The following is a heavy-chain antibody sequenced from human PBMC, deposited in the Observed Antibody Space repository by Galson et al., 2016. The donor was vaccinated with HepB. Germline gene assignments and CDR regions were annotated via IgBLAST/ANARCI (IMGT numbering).Heavy chain of an antibody. V-gene: IGHV5-51*01. Sequence: QSGAEVKKPGESLKISCEASGYSFVTYWNGWVRQMPGKGLEWMGIIYPGDPNTRDSPSFQGQVTISADKSNSTAYLQWSSLKASDTAISYCARPGHTESEIYPGSKDVWGQGTTVTVSS. CDR3: ARPGHTESEIYPGSKDV. CDR1: GYSFVTYW. CDR2: IYPGDPNT. D-gene: IGHD1-14*01. J-gene: IGHJ6*02.